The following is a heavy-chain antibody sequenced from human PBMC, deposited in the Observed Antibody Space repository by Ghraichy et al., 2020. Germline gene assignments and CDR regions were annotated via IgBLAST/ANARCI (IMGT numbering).Heavy chain of an antibody. CDR1: GGSISSGGYY. V-gene: IGHV4-31*03. Sequence: SETLSLTCTVSGGSISSGGYYWSWIRQHPGKGLEWIGYIYYSGSTYYNPSLKSRVTISVDTSKNQFSLKLSSVTAADTAVYYCARGGRFVVVTAIEGPRGQGTLVTVSS. D-gene: IGHD2-21*02. J-gene: IGHJ5*02. CDR3: ARGGRFVVVTAIEGP. CDR2: IYYSGST.